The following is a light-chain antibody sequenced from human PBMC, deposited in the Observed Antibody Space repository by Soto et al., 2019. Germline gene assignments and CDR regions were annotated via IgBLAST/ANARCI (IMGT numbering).Light chain of an antibody. CDR2: GAS. J-gene: IGKJ4*01. V-gene: IGKV3-11*01. CDR1: QSVSDY. Sequence: EITLTQSPGTLSLSPGESATLSCRASQSVSDYLAWYQQKAGQPPRVLIYGASNRATDFPARFSGSGSGTDFTLTISRLEPEDAAVYYCQQRSKLPRTFGGGTRVEIK. CDR3: QQRSKLPRT.